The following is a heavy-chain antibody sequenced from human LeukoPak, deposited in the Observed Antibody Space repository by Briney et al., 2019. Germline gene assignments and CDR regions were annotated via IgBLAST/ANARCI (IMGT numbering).Heavy chain of an antibody. CDR1: GYTFSNYW. Sequence: GESLKISCEGSGYTFSNYWIDWVRQMPGKGLEWMGMIYPGDSDTRYSPSFQGQVTFSADKSINTAYLQWSSLKASDSAMYYCARAGYSNRWDGVDYWGQGTLVTVSS. D-gene: IGHD2/OR15-2a*01. J-gene: IGHJ4*02. V-gene: IGHV5-51*01. CDR2: IYPGDSDT. CDR3: ARAGYSNRWDGVDY.